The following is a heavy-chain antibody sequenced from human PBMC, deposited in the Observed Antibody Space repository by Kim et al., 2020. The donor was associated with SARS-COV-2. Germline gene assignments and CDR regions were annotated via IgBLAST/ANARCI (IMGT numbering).Heavy chain of an antibody. J-gene: IGHJ6*02. D-gene: IGHD6-19*01. V-gene: IGHV4-31*02. CDR3: ARDGAGKGYDRMDV. Sequence: PSLKSRVTISVDTSKNQFSLKLSSVTAADTAVYYCARDGAGKGYDRMDVWGQGTTVTVSS.